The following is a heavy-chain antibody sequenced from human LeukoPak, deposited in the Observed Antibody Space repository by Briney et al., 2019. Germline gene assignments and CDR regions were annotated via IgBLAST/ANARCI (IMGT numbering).Heavy chain of an antibody. CDR2: ISDSGGST. CDR1: GITLSNYG. CDR3: AKRGVVVRVILVGFHKEAYYFDS. D-gene: IGHD3-10*01. V-gene: IGHV3-23*01. J-gene: IGHJ4*02. Sequence: GGSLRLSCAVSGITLSNYGMSWVRQAPGKGLEWVAGISDSGGSTNYADSVKGRFTISRDNPKNTLYLQMNSLRAEDTAVYFCAKRGVVVRVILVGFHKEAYYFDSWGQGALVTVSS.